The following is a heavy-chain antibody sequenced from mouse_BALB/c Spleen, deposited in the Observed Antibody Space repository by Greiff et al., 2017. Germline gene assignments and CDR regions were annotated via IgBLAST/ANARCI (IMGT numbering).Heavy chain of an antibody. CDR2: ISSGGSYT. Sequence: VQLKESGGDLVKPGGSLKLSCAASGFTFSSYGMSWVRQTPDKRLEWVATISSGGSYTYYPDSVKGRFTISRDNAKNTLYLQMSSLKSEDTAMYYCARLNYYGSGYYFDYWGQGTTLTVSS. J-gene: IGHJ2*01. V-gene: IGHV5-6*01. CDR3: ARLNYYGSGYYFDY. D-gene: IGHD1-1*01. CDR1: GFTFSSYG.